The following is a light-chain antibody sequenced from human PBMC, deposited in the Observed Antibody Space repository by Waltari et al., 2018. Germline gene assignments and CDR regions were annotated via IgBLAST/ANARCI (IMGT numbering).Light chain of an antibody. V-gene: IGLV8-61*01. J-gene: IGLJ3*02. CDR1: SGLVSPSSF. CDR2: NTN. Sequence: QTVVTQEASFSVSPGAVVTLTCGFTSGLVSPSSFPGWYQQTPGQPPRALIYNTNTRSPGVPDRFSGSILGNKAALTITGAQTDDECDYYCVLYMGSGIWMFGGGTKLTVL. CDR3: VLYMGSGIWM.